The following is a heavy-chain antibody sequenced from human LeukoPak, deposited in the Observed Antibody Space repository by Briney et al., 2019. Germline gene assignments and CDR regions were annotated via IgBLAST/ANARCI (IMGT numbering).Heavy chain of an antibody. J-gene: IGHJ5*02. CDR1: GYSISSGYY. V-gene: IGHV4-38-2*01. CDR2: IYHSGST. CDR3: ARTVLRYFDWLSQGWFDP. D-gene: IGHD3-9*01. Sequence: PSETLSLTCAVSGYSISSGYYWGWIRQPPGKGLEWIGSIYHSGSTYYNPSLKSRVTISVDTSKNQYSLKLSSVTAADTAVYYCARTVLRYFDWLSQGWFDPWGRGTLVTVSS.